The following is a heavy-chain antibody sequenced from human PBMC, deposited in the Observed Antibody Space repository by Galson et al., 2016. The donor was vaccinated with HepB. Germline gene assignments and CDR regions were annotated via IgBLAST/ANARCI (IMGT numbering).Heavy chain of an antibody. Sequence: SVKVSCKASGYTFNSYDINWVRQATGQGLEWMGWMNPDSGNTGYVQKFQGRVTMTRNTYTMTAYMELSSLRSDDTAVYYCARGVYYGEYCLDSWGQGTLVTVSS. D-gene: IGHD4-17*01. J-gene: IGHJ4*02. V-gene: IGHV1-8*01. CDR3: ARGVYYGEYCLDS. CDR2: MNPDSGNT. CDR1: GYTFNSYD.